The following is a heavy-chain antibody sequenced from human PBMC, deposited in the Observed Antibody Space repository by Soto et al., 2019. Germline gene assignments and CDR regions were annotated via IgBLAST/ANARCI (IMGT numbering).Heavy chain of an antibody. J-gene: IGHJ5*02. Sequence: GGSLRLSCAASGFTFSSYEMNWVRQAPGKGLEWVSYISSSGSTIYYADSVKGRFTISRDNAKNSLYLQMNSLRAEDTAVYYCAREKRRLSVNWFDPWGQGTLVTVSS. CDR2: ISSSGSTI. CDR3: AREKRRLSVNWFDP. V-gene: IGHV3-48*03. CDR1: GFTFSSYE. D-gene: IGHD3-16*02.